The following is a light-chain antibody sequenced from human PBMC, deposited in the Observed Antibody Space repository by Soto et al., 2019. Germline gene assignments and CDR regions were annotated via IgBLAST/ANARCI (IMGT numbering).Light chain of an antibody. CDR1: QSVGSD. J-gene: IGKJ1*01. CDR2: GAS. Sequence: EIVMTQSPATLSVSPGERATLSCRASQSVGSDLAWYQQKPGQAPRLVIYGASTRATGIPDRFSGSGSGTDFTLTISRLEPEDFAVYYCQQYGSSGTFGQGTKVDIK. V-gene: IGKV3-20*01. CDR3: QQYGSSGT.